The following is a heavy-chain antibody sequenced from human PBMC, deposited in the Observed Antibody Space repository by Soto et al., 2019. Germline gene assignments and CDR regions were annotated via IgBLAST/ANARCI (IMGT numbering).Heavy chain of an antibody. V-gene: IGHV1-69*02. D-gene: IGHD2-21*01. CDR3: ARKALAYSP. CDR2: VIPILGIA. J-gene: IGHJ5*02. CDR1: GGTFSSYT. Sequence: SVKVSCKASGGTFSSYTISWVRQAPGQGLEWMGRVIPILGIANYAQKFQGRVTITADISRSTAYMELSSLRSEDTAVYYCARKALAYSPWDQGTLVTVAS.